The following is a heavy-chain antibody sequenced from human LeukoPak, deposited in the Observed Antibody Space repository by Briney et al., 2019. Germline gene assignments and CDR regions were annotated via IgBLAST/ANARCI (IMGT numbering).Heavy chain of an antibody. CDR2: ISSNGGST. V-gene: IGHV3-64*01. D-gene: IGHD1-26*01. CDR3: ARDPTRLGVDAFDI. J-gene: IGHJ3*02. Sequence: GGSLRLSCAASGFTFSSYAMHWVRQAPGKGLEYVSAISSNGGSTYYANSVKGRFTISRDNAKNSLYLQMNSLRAEDTAVYYCARDPTRLGVDAFDIWGQGTMVTVSS. CDR1: GFTFSSYA.